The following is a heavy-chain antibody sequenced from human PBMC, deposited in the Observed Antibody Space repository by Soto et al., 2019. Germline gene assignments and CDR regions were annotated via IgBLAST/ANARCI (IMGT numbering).Heavy chain of an antibody. Sequence: SETRSLTCTVSGGSISSSSYYWGWIRQPPGKGREWIGSIYYSGSTYYNPSLKSRVTISVDTSKNQFSLKLSSVTAADTAVYYCARRRGYYYGMDVWGQAPTVTVS. J-gene: IGHJ6*02. CDR3: ARRRGYYYGMDV. CDR2: IYYSGST. CDR1: GGSISSSSYY. V-gene: IGHV4-39*01.